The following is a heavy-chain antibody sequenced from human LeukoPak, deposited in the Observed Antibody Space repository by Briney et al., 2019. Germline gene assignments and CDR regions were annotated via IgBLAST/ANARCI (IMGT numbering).Heavy chain of an antibody. V-gene: IGHV1-69*13. CDR2: IIPIFGTA. J-gene: IGHJ4*02. D-gene: IGHD3-16*01. Sequence: ASVKVSCKASGGTFSSYAISWVRQAPGQGLEWMGGIIPIFGTANYAQKFQGRVTITADESTSTAYMELSSLRSEDTAVYYCASYPRGGMAFDYWGQGTLVTVSS. CDR1: GGTFSSYA. CDR3: ASYPRGGMAFDY.